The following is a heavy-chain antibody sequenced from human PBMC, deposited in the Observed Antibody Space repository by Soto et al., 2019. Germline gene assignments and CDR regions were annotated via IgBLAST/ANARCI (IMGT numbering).Heavy chain of an antibody. CDR2: ISSSSSYI. J-gene: IGHJ4*02. CDR3: ARDHKQLVTGANY. V-gene: IGHV3-21*01. Sequence: PGGSLRLSCAASGFTFSSYSMNWVRQAPGKGLEWVSSISSSSSYIYYADSVKGRFTISRDNAKNSLYLQMNSLRAEDTAVYYCARDHKQLVTGANYWGQGTLVTVSS. D-gene: IGHD6-13*01. CDR1: GFTFSSYS.